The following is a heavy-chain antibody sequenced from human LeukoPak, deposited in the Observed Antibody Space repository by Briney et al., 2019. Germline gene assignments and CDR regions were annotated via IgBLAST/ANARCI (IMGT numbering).Heavy chain of an antibody. V-gene: IGHV3-53*01. CDR3: ARETPGGSSGYYSTGFWYFDL. CDR1: GFTVSSNY. CDR2: IYSGGST. D-gene: IGHD3-22*01. Sequence: GGSLRLSCAASGFTVSSNYMSWVRQAPGKGLEWVSVIYSGGSTYYADSVKGRFTISRDNSKNTLYLQMNSLRAEDTAVYYCARETPGGSSGYYSTGFWYFDLWGRGTLVTVSS. J-gene: IGHJ2*01.